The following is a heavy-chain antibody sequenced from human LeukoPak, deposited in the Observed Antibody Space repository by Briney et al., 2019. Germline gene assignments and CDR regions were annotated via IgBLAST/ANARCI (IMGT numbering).Heavy chain of an antibody. Sequence: ASVKGSCKASGGTFSSYAISWVRQAPGQGLEWMGRIIPIFSTANYAQKFQGRVTITTGESTSTAYMELSSLRSEDTAVYYCARDPRDDAFDIWGQGTMVTVSS. CDR2: IIPIFSTA. CDR1: GGTFSSYA. V-gene: IGHV1-69*05. CDR3: ARDPRDDAFDI. J-gene: IGHJ3*02.